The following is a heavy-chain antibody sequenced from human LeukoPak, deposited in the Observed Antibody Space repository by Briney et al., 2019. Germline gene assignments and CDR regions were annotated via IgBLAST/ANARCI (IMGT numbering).Heavy chain of an antibody. D-gene: IGHD3-22*01. CDR2: IYNDGSTT. CDR3: ARVGVLVTVGYYFDY. Sequence: GGSLRLSCAASGFMFSKSWMHWVRQVPGKGLVWVARIYNDGSTTNYADSVKGRFTISRDNAKNSLYLQMNSLRAEDTAVYYYARVGVLVTVGYYFDYWGQGTLVTVSS. J-gene: IGHJ4*02. CDR1: GFMFSKSW. V-gene: IGHV3-74*01.